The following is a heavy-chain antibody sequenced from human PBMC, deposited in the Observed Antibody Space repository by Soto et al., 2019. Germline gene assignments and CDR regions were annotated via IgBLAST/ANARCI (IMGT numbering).Heavy chain of an antibody. J-gene: IGHJ4*02. CDR2: INHSGNT. CDR3: ARGGAGGLIATAVPRGY. V-gene: IGHV4-34*01. CDR1: GGSFSGYY. Sequence: QVQLQQWGAGLLKPSETLALTCAVYGGSFSGYYWNWIRQPPGKGLEWIGEINHSGNTNYNPSLKSRVTISVDTSKNQFSLKLSSVTAADTAVYYCARGGAGGLIATAVPRGYWGQGTLVTVSS. D-gene: IGHD6-13*01.